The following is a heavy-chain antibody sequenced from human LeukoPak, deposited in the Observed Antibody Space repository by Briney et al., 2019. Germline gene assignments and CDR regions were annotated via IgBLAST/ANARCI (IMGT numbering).Heavy chain of an antibody. CDR3: VRREYSNKSPFDY. V-gene: IGHV4-39*01. CDR2: IYFSGNT. Sequence: SETLSLTCSVSGGSIGESNYYWGWIRQPPGKGLEWIGSIYFSGNTYHNSSLKSRVTISVDTSKNQFSLKLNSVTAADTAVYYCVRREYSNKSPFDYWGQGTLVAVSS. CDR1: GGSIGESNYY. J-gene: IGHJ4*02. D-gene: IGHD4-11*01.